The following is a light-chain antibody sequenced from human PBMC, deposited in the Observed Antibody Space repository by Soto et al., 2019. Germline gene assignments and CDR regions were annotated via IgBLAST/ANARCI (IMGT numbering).Light chain of an antibody. CDR2: KAS. Sequence: DIQMTQSPSTLSASVGDRVTITCRVSQSISTWLAWYQQNPGKAPKLLIYKASSLESGVPSRFSGSGSGTEFTLTISSLQPDDFATYYCQQYNSYSHLTFGGGTKVDI. J-gene: IGKJ4*01. V-gene: IGKV1-5*03. CDR1: QSISTW. CDR3: QQYNSYSHLT.